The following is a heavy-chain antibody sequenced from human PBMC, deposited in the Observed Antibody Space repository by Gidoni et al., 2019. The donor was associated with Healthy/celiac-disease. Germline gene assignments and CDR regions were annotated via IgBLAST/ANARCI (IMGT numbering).Heavy chain of an antibody. CDR2: IWYDGSNK. CDR1: GFTFSSYG. CDR3: AREPPSPYGSLHTFDI. D-gene: IGHD3-10*01. Sequence: QVQLVESGGGVVQPGRSLRLSCAASGFTFSSYGMHWVRQAPGKGLEWVAVIWYDGSNKYYADSVKGRFTISRDNSKNTLYLQMNSLRAEDTAVYYCAREPPSPYGSLHTFDIWGQGTMVTVSS. J-gene: IGHJ3*02. V-gene: IGHV3-33*01.